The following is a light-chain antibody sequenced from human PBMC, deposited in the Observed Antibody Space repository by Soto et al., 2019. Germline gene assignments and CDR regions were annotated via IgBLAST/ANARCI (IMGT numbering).Light chain of an antibody. J-gene: IGLJ1*01. Sequence: QSVLTQPPSASGTPGQRVTISCSGSSSNLGSNTVNWYQQLPGTAPKLLIYSNNQRPSGVPDRFSGSKSGTSASLAISGLQSEDEADYYCAAWDDSLNGGVFGTGTKVTVL. CDR3: AAWDDSLNGGV. CDR2: SNN. V-gene: IGLV1-44*01. CDR1: SSNLGSNT.